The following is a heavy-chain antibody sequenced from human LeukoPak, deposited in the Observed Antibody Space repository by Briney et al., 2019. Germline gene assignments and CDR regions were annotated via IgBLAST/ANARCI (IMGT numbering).Heavy chain of an antibody. J-gene: IGHJ3*02. CDR3: ARGGELPHDAFDI. Sequence: ASVKVSCKASGYTFTGYYMHWVRQAPGRGLEWMGWINPNSGGTNYAQKFQGWVTMTRDTSISTAYMELSRLRSDDTAVHYCARGGELPHDAFDIWGQGTMVTVSS. CDR2: INPNSGGT. CDR1: GYTFTGYY. V-gene: IGHV1-2*04. D-gene: IGHD1-26*01.